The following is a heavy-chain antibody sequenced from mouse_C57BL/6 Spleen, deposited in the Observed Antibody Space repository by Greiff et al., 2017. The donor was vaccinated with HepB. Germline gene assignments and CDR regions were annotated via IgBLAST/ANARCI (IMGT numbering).Heavy chain of an antibody. CDR3: ARGVDSSGYVSYYYAMDY. D-gene: IGHD3-2*02. J-gene: IGHJ4*01. CDR1: GYSFTSYY. Sequence: QVQLQQSGPELVKPGASVKISCKASGYSFTSYYIHWVKQRPGQGLEWIGWIYPGSGNTKYNEKFKGKATLTADTSSSTAYMQLSSLTSEDSAVYYCARGVDSSGYVSYYYAMDYWGQGTSVTVSS. V-gene: IGHV1-66*01. CDR2: IYPGSGNT.